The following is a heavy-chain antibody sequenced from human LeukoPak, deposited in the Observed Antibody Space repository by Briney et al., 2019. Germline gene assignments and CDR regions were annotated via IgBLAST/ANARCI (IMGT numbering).Heavy chain of an antibody. V-gene: IGHV4-4*09. Sequence: SETLSLTCTVSGGSISSYYWSWIRQPPGKGLEWIGYIYTSGSTNYNPSLKSRVTISVDTSKNQFSLKLSSVTAAETAVYYCASNIAARPHYYMDVWGKGTTVTVSS. CDR1: GGSISSYY. D-gene: IGHD6-6*01. CDR2: IYTSGST. CDR3: ASNIAARPHYYMDV. J-gene: IGHJ6*03.